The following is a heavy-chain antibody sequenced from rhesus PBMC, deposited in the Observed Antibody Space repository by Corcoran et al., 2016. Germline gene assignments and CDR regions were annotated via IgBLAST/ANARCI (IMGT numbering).Heavy chain of an antibody. CDR1: GGPFHNKT. D-gene: IGHD1-1-1*01. CDR2: ISGSDGRA. Sequence: QLQLQESGPGLVKPSATLSFPCPVSGGPFHNKTWCWIRPPPGKGQEGMGRISGSDGRADFNPSLKNRVTISTDTSKNQFSLKVISVTAADTAVYYGAGGNNSPLYWGQGVLVTVSS. J-gene: IGHJ4*01. V-gene: IGHV4-173*01. CDR3: AGGNNSPLY.